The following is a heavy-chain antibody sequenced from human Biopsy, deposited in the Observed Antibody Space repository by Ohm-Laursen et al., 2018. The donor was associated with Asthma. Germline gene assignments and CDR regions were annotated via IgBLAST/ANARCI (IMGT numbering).Heavy chain of an antibody. D-gene: IGHD1-26*01. J-gene: IGHJ4*02. CDR2: ISFDGSNE. CDR1: GRHFGSYN. CDR3: AKELFPGWELRRGPDS. Sequence: SLRLSCLASGRHFGSYNMHWARQAPGKGLEWVAVISFDGSNEDYADSVKGRFTISRDNSKNTLFLEMNSLRPEDTAVYYCAKELFPGWELRRGPDSWGQGTLVTVSS. V-gene: IGHV3-30*18.